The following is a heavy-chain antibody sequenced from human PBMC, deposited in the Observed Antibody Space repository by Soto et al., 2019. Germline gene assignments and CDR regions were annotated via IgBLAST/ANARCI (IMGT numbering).Heavy chain of an antibody. V-gene: IGHV3-23*01. CDR2: ISGSGST. Sequence: EVQLLESGGGLVQPGGSLRLSCAASGFTVSSYAMSWVRQAPGKGLEWVSGISGSGSTYSADSVKGGFTSSRDNSKNTVYLQMNSLRAEDTAVYYCAKALRFTFTTGYYMDVWGRGTTVTVSS. J-gene: IGHJ6*03. CDR1: GFTVSSYA. CDR3: AKALRFTFTTGYYMDV. D-gene: IGHD3-16*01.